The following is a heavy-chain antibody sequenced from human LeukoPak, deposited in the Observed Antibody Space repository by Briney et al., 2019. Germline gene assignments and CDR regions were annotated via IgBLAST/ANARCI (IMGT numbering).Heavy chain of an antibody. CDR1: GFTFSSYG. Sequence: PGRSLRLSCAASGFTFSSYGMHWVRQAPGKGLEWVAVISYDGSNKYYADSVKGRFTISRDNSKNTLYLQMNSLRAEDTAVYYRAKDITMVRGVIGYYYYGMDVWGQGTTVTVSS. D-gene: IGHD3-10*01. J-gene: IGHJ6*02. CDR2: ISYDGSNK. V-gene: IGHV3-30*18. CDR3: AKDITMVRGVIGYYYYGMDV.